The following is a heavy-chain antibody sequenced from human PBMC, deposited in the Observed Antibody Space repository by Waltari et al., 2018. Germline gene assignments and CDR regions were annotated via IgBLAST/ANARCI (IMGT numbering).Heavy chain of an antibody. CDR2: ISGGGAET. J-gene: IGHJ6*03. D-gene: IGHD6-13*01. V-gene: IGHV3-23*04. CDR1: GFTFSSYA. CDR3: TKLAAAGHYYHYYMDV. Sequence: EAQLVESGGGLVQPGGSLRLSCAASGFTFSSYAMSWVRQAPGWGLEWVSTISGGGAETYYADSVKGRLTISRDNSKNTLFLQMSSLRAEDTALYYCTKLAAAGHYYHYYMDVWGKGTTVTVSS.